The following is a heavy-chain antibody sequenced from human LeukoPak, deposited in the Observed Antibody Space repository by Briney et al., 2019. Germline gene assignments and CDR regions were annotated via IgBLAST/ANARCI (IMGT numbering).Heavy chain of an antibody. D-gene: IGHD5-24*01. V-gene: IGHV3-7*01. CDR2: IKQDGSEE. CDR1: GFTFSSYW. J-gene: IGHJ4*02. Sequence: GGSLRLSCAASGFTFSSYWMSWVRQAPGKGLEWVANIKQDGSEEVYVDSVRGRFTISRDNAKNSLFLQMNSLRVEDTAIYYCARDSQRWGNFDSWGQGTLVSVSS. CDR3: ARDSQRWGNFDS.